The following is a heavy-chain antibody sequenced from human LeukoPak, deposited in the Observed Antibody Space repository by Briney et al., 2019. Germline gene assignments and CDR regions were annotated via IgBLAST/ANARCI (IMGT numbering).Heavy chain of an antibody. CDR3: ARIWSPSGDLRKIKVGHYMDV. CDR2: ISSDSRYI. D-gene: IGHD3-3*01. Sequence: GGSLRLSCVDSGFTFSRYSLSWVRQAPGKGLEWVSAISSDSRYIYHADSVKGRFTTSRENAKNSLYLQMNSLRVEDTAVYYCARIWSPSGDLRKIKVGHYMDVWGKGTTVTVSS. CDR1: GFTFSRYS. V-gene: IGHV3-21*06. J-gene: IGHJ6*03.